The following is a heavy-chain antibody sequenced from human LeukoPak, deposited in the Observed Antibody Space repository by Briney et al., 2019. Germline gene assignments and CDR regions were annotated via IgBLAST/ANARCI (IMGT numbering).Heavy chain of an antibody. CDR2: INPNSGGT. CDR3: ARETDYYDSSGIDY. Sequence: ASVKVSCKASVYTFTGYYMHWVRQAPGQGLEWMGWINPNSGGTNYAQKFQGRVTMTRDTSISTAYMELSRLRSDDTAVYYRARETDYYDSSGIDYWGQGTLVTVSS. CDR1: VYTFTGYY. D-gene: IGHD3-22*01. V-gene: IGHV1-2*02. J-gene: IGHJ4*02.